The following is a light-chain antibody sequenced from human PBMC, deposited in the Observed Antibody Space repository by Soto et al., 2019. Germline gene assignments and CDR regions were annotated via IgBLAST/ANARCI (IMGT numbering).Light chain of an antibody. CDR1: QGISRW. CDR3: QQADSFPIT. J-gene: IGKJ5*01. CDR2: GAS. Sequence: DIQMTQSPSSVSASVGDRVTITCRASQGISRWLAWYQQKPGKAPNLLIYGASNLQSGVPSRFSGSGSGTDFTLTISSLQPEDFATYYCQQADSFPITFGQGTRLEI. V-gene: IGKV1-12*01.